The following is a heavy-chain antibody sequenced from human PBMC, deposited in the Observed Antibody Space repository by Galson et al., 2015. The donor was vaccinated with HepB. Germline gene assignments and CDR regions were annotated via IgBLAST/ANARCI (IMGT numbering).Heavy chain of an antibody. Sequence: SETLSLTCTVSGGSISSYYWSWIRQPPGKGLEWIGYIYYSGSTNYNPSLKSRVTISVDTSKNQFSLKLSSVTAADTAVYYCARRYNYYYYMDVWGKGTTVTVSS. CDR1: GGSISSYY. V-gene: IGHV4-59*01. J-gene: IGHJ6*03. CDR2: IYYSGST. CDR3: ARRYNYYYYMDV.